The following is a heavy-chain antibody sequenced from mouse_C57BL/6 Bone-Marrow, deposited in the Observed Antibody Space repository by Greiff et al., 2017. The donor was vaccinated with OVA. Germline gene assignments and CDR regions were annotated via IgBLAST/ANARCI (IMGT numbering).Heavy chain of an antibody. CDR2: SRNKANDYTT. D-gene: IGHD1-1*01. CDR1: GFTFSDFY. J-gene: IGHJ4*01. CDR3: ARDVTTVPYYAMDY. V-gene: IGHV7-1*01. Sequence: EVNVVESGGGLVQSGRSLRLSCATSGFTFSDFYMEWVRQAPGKGLEWIAASRNKANDYTTEYSASVKGRFIVSRDTSQSTLYLQMNALRAEDTAIYYCARDVTTVPYYAMDYWGQGTSVTVSS.